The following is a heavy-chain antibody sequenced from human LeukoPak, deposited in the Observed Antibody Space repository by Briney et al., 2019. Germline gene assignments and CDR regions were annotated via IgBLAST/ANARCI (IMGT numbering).Heavy chain of an antibody. CDR1: GFTFSSYW. V-gene: IGHV3-74*01. Sequence: PGGSLRLSCAASGFTFSSYWMNWVRQGPGKGLVWVSRISTDGSSRSYADSVKGRFTISRDNAKNTLYLQMNSLRAEDTAVYYCARDGSFGSSGYYLFDYWGQGTLVTVSS. J-gene: IGHJ4*02. CDR3: ARDGSFGSSGYYLFDY. CDR2: ISTDGSSR. D-gene: IGHD3-22*01.